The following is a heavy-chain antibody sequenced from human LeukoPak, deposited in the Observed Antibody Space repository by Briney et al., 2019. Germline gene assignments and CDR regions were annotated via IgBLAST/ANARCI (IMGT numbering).Heavy chain of an antibody. Sequence: GASVKVSCKASGYTFTSYGISWVRQAPGQGLEWMGWISAYNGNTNYAQKLQGRVTMTTDTSTSTAYMELRSLRSDDTAVYYCARVKHDYSSWGDYYYYYMDVWGKGTTVTVSS. J-gene: IGHJ6*03. D-gene: IGHD4-11*01. V-gene: IGHV1-18*01. CDR2: ISAYNGNT. CDR1: GYTFTSYG. CDR3: ARVKHDYSSWGDYYYYYMDV.